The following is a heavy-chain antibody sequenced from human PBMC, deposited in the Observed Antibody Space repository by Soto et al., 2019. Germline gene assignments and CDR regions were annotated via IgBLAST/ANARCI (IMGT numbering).Heavy chain of an antibody. V-gene: IGHV3-23*01. CDR3: AQMATLTTSALDV. D-gene: IGHD4-4*01. Sequence: EAQLWESGGGPVQPGESLRLSCAASGFSFDIYAMAWVRRAPGKGLEWVSAISSSGGATTYYADSVRGRFTNSRDNSRNTLYLQMSRLRVDDTPVYYCAQMATLTTSALDVWGQGTMVSVSS. CDR1: GFSFDIYA. J-gene: IGHJ3*01. CDR2: ISSSGGATT.